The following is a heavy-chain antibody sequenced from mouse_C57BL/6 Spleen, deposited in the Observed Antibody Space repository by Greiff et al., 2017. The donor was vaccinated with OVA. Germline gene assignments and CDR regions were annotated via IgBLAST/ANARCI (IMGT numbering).Heavy chain of an antibody. CDR1: GYTFTSYG. CDR3: AYDDDRAMDY. D-gene: IGHD2-4*01. J-gene: IGHJ4*01. Sequence: VQLQQSGAELARPGASVKLSCKASGYTFTSYGISWVKQRTGQGLEWIGEIYPRSGNTYYNEQFKGKATLTADKSSSTAYLELSSLTSADSAVDFWAYDDDRAMDYWGQGTSGTVSS. V-gene: IGHV1-81*01. CDR2: IYPRSGNT.